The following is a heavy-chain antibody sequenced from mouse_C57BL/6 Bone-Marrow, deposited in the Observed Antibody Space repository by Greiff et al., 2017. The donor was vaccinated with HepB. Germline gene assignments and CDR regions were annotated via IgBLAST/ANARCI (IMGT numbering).Heavy chain of an antibody. V-gene: IGHV7-1*01. J-gene: IGHJ1*03. CDR3: ARDAPYSWYFDV. CDR1: GFTFSDFY. D-gene: IGHD1-1*01. Sequence: EVQVVESGGGLVQSGRSLRLSCATSGFTFSDFYMEWVRQAPGKGLEWIAASRNKANDYTTEYSASVKGRFIVSRDTSQSILYLQMNALRAEDTAIYYCARDAPYSWYFDVWGTGTTVTVSS. CDR2: SRNKANDYTT.